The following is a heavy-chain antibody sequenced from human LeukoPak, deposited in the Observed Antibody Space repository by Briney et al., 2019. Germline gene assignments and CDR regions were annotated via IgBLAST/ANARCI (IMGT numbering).Heavy chain of an antibody. D-gene: IGHD1-26*01. CDR1: GLTFSGYA. CDR3: ARDSASYYGGFFGY. V-gene: IGHV3-23*01. Sequence: GGSLRLSCAASGLTFSGYAMTWVRQAPGKGLEWVSATSGTGGRTYYADSVKGRFTISRDNSKNTLYMQMNSLRADDTAVYYCARDSASYYGGFFGYWGQGTLVTVSS. CDR2: TSGTGGRT. J-gene: IGHJ4*02.